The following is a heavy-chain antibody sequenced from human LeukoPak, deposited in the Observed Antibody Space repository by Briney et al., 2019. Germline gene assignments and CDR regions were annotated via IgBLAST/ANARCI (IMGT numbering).Heavy chain of an antibody. V-gene: IGHV3-30*02. CDR1: GFTFSSFG. CDR2: IRNDGDVI. D-gene: IGHD2-21*01. Sequence: PGGSLRLSCAASGFTFSSFGMHWVRQAPGKGLEWVAFIRNDGDVIYYADSVKGRFTISRDNSKNTIYLQLNSLRPGDTAVYYCAKDFISIKAHIPWDYWGQGTLVTVSP. J-gene: IGHJ4*02. CDR3: AKDFISIKAHIPWDY.